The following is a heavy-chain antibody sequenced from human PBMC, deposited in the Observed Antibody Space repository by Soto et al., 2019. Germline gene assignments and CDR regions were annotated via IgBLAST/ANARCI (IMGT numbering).Heavy chain of an antibody. CDR1: GGTFSSYA. J-gene: IGHJ6*02. V-gene: IGHV1-69*06. D-gene: IGHD2-2*01. CDR2: IIPIFGTA. Sequence: QVQLVQSGAEVKKPGSSVKVSCKASGGTFSSYAISWVRQAPGQGLEWMGGIIPIFGTANYAQKFQGRVMITADKSTSTAYMELSSLRSEDTAVYYCARDPRGDIVVVPAAIPYYGMDVWGQGTTVTVSS. CDR3: ARDPRGDIVVVPAAIPYYGMDV.